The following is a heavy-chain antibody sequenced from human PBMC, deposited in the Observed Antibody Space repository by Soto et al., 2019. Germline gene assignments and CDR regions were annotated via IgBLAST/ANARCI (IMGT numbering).Heavy chain of an antibody. J-gene: IGHJ4*02. Sequence: GGSLRLSCSASGFTFSSYAMHWVRQAPGKGLEYVSAISSNGGSTYYADSVKGRFTISRDNSKSTLYLQMSSLRAEDTAVYYCVKVGFTYHFDYWGQGTLVTVSS. D-gene: IGHD3-16*01. V-gene: IGHV3-64D*06. CDR2: ISSNGGST. CDR3: VKVGFTYHFDY. CDR1: GFTFSSYA.